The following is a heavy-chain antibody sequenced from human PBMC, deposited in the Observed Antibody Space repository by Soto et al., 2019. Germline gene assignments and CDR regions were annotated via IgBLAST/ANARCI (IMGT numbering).Heavy chain of an antibody. CDR1: GYTFSGFY. D-gene: IGHD6-19*01. CDR2: INPNSGGT. CDR3: ASAAVTGTAGLDF. J-gene: IGHJ4*02. Sequence: ASVKVSCKVSGYTFSGFYMHWVRQAPGQGLEGMGWINPNSGGTKSAEKFQGRVTMTRDTSISTAYMELSRLTSDDTAVYYCASAAVTGTAGLDFWGQGTQVTVSS. V-gene: IGHV1-2*02.